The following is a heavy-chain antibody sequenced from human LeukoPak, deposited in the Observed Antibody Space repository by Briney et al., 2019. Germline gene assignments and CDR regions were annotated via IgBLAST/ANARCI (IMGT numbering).Heavy chain of an antibody. D-gene: IGHD1-1*01. Sequence: ASVKVSCKASGYTFTSYTMNWVRQAPGQGLEWMGWINTNTGNPTYAQGFTGRFVFSLDTSVSTAYPQISSLKAEDTAVYYCARVRAGTRKVSWFDPWGQGTLVTVSS. CDR2: INTNTGNP. CDR1: GYTFTSYT. CDR3: ARVRAGTRKVSWFDP. J-gene: IGHJ5*02. V-gene: IGHV7-4-1*02.